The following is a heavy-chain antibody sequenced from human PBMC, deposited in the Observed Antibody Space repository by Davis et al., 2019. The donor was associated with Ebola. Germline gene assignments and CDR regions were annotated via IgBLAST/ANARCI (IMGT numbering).Heavy chain of an antibody. CDR3: ARSSYDFWSGFDN. CDR1: GFTFSSYA. CDR2: ISGSGGST. V-gene: IGHV3-23*01. J-gene: IGHJ4*02. Sequence: GESLKISCAASGFTFSSYAMSWVRQAPGKGLEWVSAISGSGGSTYYADSVKGRFTISRDNSKNTLYLQMNSLRADDTAVYYCARSSYDFWSGFDNWGQGTLVTVSS. D-gene: IGHD3/OR15-3a*01.